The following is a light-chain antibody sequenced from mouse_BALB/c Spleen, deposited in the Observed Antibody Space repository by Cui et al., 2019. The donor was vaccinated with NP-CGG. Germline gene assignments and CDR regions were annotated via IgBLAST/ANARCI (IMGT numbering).Light chain of an antibody. CDR3: ALWYSNHWV. CDR2: GTN. J-gene: IGLJ1*01. CDR1: TGAVTTSNY. Sequence: QAVVTKESALTTLPGETVTLTCRSNTGAVTTSNYANWVQEKPDHLFTGLIGGTNNRVPGVPARFSGSLIGDKAALTITGAQTEDEAIYFCALWYSNHWVFGGGTKLTVL. V-gene: IGLV1*01.